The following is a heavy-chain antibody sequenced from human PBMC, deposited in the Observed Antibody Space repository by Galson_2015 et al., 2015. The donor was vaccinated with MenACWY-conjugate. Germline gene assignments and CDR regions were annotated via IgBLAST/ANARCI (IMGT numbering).Heavy chain of an antibody. Sequence: QSGAEVKKPGESLKISCKTSGYSFTSYWIVWVRQLPGKGLELLGTMYPGDSDSRYSPPFQGQVTMSADQSINTAYLQWASLKSSDSAIYYCAGRSARSHFDHWGQGTLGTVSS. V-gene: IGHV5-51*03. J-gene: IGHJ4*02. CDR1: GYSFTSYW. D-gene: IGHD6-6*01. CDR3: AGRSARSHFDH. CDR2: MYPGDSDS.